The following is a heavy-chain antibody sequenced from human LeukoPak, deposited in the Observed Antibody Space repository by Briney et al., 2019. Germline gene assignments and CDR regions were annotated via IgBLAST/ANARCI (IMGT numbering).Heavy chain of an antibody. Sequence: GGSLRLSCAASGFTFNTFGMNWVRQAPGKVLGWVSYISSSSSPIYSADSVKGRFTISRDNAKNSLYLQMNSLRAEDTAVYYCAREISDDFSFDYWGQGTLVSVSS. D-gene: IGHD3-3*01. J-gene: IGHJ4*02. CDR1: GFTFNTFG. CDR2: ISSSSSPI. V-gene: IGHV3-48*01. CDR3: AREISDDFSFDY.